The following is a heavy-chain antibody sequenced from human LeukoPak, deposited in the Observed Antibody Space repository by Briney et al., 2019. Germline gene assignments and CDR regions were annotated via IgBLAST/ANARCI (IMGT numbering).Heavy chain of an antibody. V-gene: IGHV3-23*01. CDR2: SSGSGGST. J-gene: IGHJ4*02. Sequence: GGSLRLSCAASGFTFSSYAMSLVRQAPGKGLEWVSASSGSGGSTYYADSVKGRFTISRDNSKNTLYLQMNSLRAEDTAVYYCAKDPGEQWLVRGATGHWGQGTLVTVSS. D-gene: IGHD6-19*01. CDR3: AKDPGEQWLVRGATGH. CDR1: GFTFSSYA.